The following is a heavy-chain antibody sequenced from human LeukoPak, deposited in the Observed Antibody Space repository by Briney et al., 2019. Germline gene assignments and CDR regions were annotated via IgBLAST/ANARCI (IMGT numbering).Heavy chain of an antibody. CDR3: ARGSYYYYMDV. V-gene: IGHV4-4*09. D-gene: IGHD2-15*01. CDR1: GGSISSYY. Sequence: PSETLSLTCTVSGGSISSYYWSWIRQPPGKGLEWIGYIYTSGSTNYNPSLKSRVTISVGTSKNQFSLKLSSVTAADTAVYYCARGSYYYYMDVWGKGTTVTVSS. J-gene: IGHJ6*03. CDR2: IYTSGST.